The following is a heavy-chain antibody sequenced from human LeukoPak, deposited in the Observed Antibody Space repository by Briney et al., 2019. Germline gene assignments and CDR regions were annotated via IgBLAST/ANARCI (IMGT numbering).Heavy chain of an antibody. Sequence: ASVKVSFKASGYTFTCYYMHWVRQAPGQGLEWMGWINPNSGGTNYAQKFQGRVTMTRDTSISTAYMELSRLRSDDTAVYYCARDGGYYYGSGSYSNWGQGTLVTVSS. CDR1: GYTFTCYY. CDR3: ARDGGYYYGSGSYSN. CDR2: INPNSGGT. V-gene: IGHV1-2*02. D-gene: IGHD3-10*01. J-gene: IGHJ4*02.